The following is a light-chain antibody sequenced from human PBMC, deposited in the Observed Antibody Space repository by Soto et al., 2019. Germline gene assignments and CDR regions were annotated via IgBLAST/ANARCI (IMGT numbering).Light chain of an antibody. CDR3: LKHNNYPPLT. Sequence: DIQMTQSPSSLSASVGDRVTITCRASQAIRNDLAWYQHKPGKAPKRLIYAASTLQSGVPSRFSGSGSETQFTLTISSLQPEDFATYYCLKHNNYPPLTFGGGTKVEIK. CDR1: QAIRND. CDR2: AAS. V-gene: IGKV1-17*01. J-gene: IGKJ4*01.